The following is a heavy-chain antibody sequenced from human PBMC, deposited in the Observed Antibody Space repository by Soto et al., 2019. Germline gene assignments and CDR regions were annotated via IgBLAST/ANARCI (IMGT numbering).Heavy chain of an antibody. J-gene: IGHJ6*02. V-gene: IGHV1-3*01. D-gene: IGHD3-3*01. CDR1: GYTFTSYA. Sequence: QVQLVQSGAEVKKPGASVKVSCKASGYTFTSYAMHWVRQAPGQRLEWMGWINAGNGNTKYSQKFQGRVTITRDTSANTAYMELSSLRSEDTAVYYCAGGATFFGEGNYYGMDVWGQGTTVTVSS. CDR3: AGGATFFGEGNYYGMDV. CDR2: INAGNGNT.